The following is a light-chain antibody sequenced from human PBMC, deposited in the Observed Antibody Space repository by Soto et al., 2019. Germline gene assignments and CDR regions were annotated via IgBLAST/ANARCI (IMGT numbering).Light chain of an antibody. CDR3: QSYDSSLSGYV. J-gene: IGLJ1*01. V-gene: IGLV1-40*01. CDR1: SSNIGAGYD. Sequence: QSVLTQPASVAGSPGQSVTISCTWISSNIGAGYDVHWYQQLPRTAPKLLIYANSNRPSGVPGRFSGSKSGTSASLAITGLQAEDEADYYCQSYDSSLSGYVCGTGTKVTVL. CDR2: ANS.